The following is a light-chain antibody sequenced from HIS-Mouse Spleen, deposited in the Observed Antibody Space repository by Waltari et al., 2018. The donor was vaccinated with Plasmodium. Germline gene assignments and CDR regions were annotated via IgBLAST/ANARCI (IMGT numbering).Light chain of an antibody. Sequence: DIQMTQSPSTLSASVGDRVTITCRARQSISSWLAWYQQKPGKAPKLLIYKASSLESGVPSRFSGSGSGTEFTLTISSLQPDDFATYYCQQYNLYTFGQGTKLEIK. CDR1: QSISSW. V-gene: IGKV1-5*03. CDR3: QQYNLYT. CDR2: KAS. J-gene: IGKJ2*01.